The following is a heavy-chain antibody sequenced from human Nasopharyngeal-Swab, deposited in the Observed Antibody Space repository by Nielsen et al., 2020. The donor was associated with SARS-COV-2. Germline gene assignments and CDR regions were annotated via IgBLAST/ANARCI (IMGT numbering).Heavy chain of an antibody. V-gene: IGHV4-59*01. Sequence: SETLSLTCTVSGGSISSYYWSWIRQPPGKGLEWIGYIYYSGSTNYNPSLKSRVTISVDTSKNQFSLKLSSVTAADTAVYYCAREAITIFGVAPFDYYYYMDVWGKGTTVTVSS. CDR2: IYYSGST. CDR1: GGSISSYY. D-gene: IGHD3-3*01. CDR3: AREAITIFGVAPFDYYYYMDV. J-gene: IGHJ6*03.